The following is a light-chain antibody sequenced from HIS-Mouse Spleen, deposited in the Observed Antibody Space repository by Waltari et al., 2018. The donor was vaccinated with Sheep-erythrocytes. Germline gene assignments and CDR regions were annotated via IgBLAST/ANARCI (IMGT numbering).Light chain of an antibody. V-gene: IGLV2-23*01. Sequence: QSALTQPRSVSGSPGQSVTISCTGTSSDVGGYNYVSWYQQHPGKAPKLMIYEGSKRPSGVCNRFSGSKAGNTASLTISGLQAEDEADYYCCSYAGSSTPWVFGGGTKLTVL. CDR3: CSYAGSSTPWV. J-gene: IGLJ3*02. CDR1: SSDVGGYNY. CDR2: EGS.